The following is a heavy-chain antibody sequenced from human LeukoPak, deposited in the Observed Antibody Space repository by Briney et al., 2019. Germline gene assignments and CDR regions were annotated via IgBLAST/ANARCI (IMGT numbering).Heavy chain of an antibody. J-gene: IGHJ4*02. CDR3: ARGLPYWGLDY. Sequence: GGSLRLSCAASGSTFRSYGMHWVRQAPGKGLEWVAIIWNDGSNKYYADSVKGRFTISRDTSRNTVYPQMNSLRAEDTAVYYCARGLPYWGLDYWGQGTLVTVSS. V-gene: IGHV3-33*01. CDR1: GSTFRSYG. CDR2: IWNDGSNK. D-gene: IGHD7-27*01.